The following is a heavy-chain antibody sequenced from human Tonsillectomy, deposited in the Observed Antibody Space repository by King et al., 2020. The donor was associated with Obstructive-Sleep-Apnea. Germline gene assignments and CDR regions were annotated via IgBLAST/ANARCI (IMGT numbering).Heavy chain of an antibody. Sequence: EVQLVESGGGLVKPGGSLRLSCTASEFTFTNAWMSWVRQAPGKGLEWVGRIKSKTDGGKTDYAAPVKGRFTISRDDSVNTLYLQMNSLKTEDTAVYYCTTDQGTAMVIDYWGQGTLGTVSS. CDR2: IKSKTDGGKT. CDR3: TTDQGTAMVIDY. D-gene: IGHD5-18*01. CDR1: EFTFTNAW. J-gene: IGHJ4*02. V-gene: IGHV3-15*01.